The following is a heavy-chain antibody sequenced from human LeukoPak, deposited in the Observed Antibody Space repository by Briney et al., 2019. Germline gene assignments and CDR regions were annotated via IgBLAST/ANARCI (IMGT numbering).Heavy chain of an antibody. Sequence: GGSLRLSCAASGFTFSSYAMSWVRQAPGKGLERVSAISGSGGSTYYADSVKGRFTISRDNSKNTLYLQMNSLRAEDTAVYYCAKPLYDSSGYYLEIFDYWGQGTLVTVSS. CDR3: AKPLYDSSGYYLEIFDY. D-gene: IGHD3-22*01. J-gene: IGHJ4*02. CDR1: GFTFSSYA. CDR2: ISGSGGST. V-gene: IGHV3-23*01.